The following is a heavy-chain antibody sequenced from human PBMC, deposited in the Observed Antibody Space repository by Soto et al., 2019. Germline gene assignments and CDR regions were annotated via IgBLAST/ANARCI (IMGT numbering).Heavy chain of an antibody. D-gene: IGHD4-17*01. Sequence: EVQLVESGGGLVKPGGSLRLSCAASGFTFSSYSMNWVRQAPGKGLEWVSSISSSSSYIYYADSVKGRFTISRDNAKNSLYLQMNSLRAEDTAVYYCARDLDEPSTVLNYFDYWGQGTLVTVSS. CDR1: GFTFSSYS. CDR3: ARDLDEPSTVLNYFDY. CDR2: ISSSSSYI. V-gene: IGHV3-21*01. J-gene: IGHJ4*02.